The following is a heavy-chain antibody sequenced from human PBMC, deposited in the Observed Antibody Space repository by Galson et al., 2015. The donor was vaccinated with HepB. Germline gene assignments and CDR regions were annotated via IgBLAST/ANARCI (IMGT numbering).Heavy chain of an antibody. CDR2: ISGSGGST. Sequence: SLRLSCAASGFTFSSYAMSWVRQAPGQGLEWVSAISGSGGSTYYADSVKGRFTISRDNSKNTLYLQMNSLRAEDTAVYYCARDLVSGPELTIAAAGKMTYYYYGMNVWGQGTTVTVSS. D-gene: IGHD6-13*01. CDR3: ARDLVSGPELTIAAAGKMTYYYYGMNV. V-gene: IGHV3-23*01. CDR1: GFTFSSYA. J-gene: IGHJ6*02.